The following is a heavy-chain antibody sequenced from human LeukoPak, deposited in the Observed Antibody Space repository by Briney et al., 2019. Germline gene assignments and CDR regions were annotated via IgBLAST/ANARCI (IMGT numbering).Heavy chain of an antibody. V-gene: IGHV5-51*01. CDR2: IYPGDSET. Sequence: GESLKISCTGSGYSFTNYWIAWVRQMPGKGLEWMGIIYPGDSETTYSPSFQGQVTISADKSITTTYLQWSSLKASDTAIYYCARGRGYCSSGSYYDFDYWGQGTLVTV. J-gene: IGHJ4*02. D-gene: IGHD2-2*01. CDR1: GYSFTNYW. CDR3: ARGRGYCSSGSYYDFDY.